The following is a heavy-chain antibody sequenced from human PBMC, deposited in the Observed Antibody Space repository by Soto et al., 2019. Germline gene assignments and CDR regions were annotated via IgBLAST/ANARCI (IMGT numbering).Heavy chain of an antibody. Sequence: RASVKVSCKASGNTFTSYDINWVRQATGHGLEWMGWINPNSGNIGYAQKFQGRVIMTRDTAIRTAYMEVSRLRSDDTAVYYCARGRASGSYYLLDYWGQGTLVTVSS. V-gene: IGHV1-8*01. CDR2: INPNSGNI. D-gene: IGHD3-10*01. J-gene: IGHJ4*02. CDR1: GNTFTSYD. CDR3: ARGRASGSYYLLDY.